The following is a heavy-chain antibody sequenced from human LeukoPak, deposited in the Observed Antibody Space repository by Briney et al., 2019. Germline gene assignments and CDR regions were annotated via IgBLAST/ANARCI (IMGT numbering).Heavy chain of an antibody. CDR3: ATLVDDFWSGRWYFDY. J-gene: IGHJ4*02. V-gene: IGHV4-30-2*01. D-gene: IGHD3-3*01. CDR2: IYHSGST. Sequence: PSETLSLTCAVSGVSISSGGYSWSWIRQPPGKGLEWIGYIYHSGSTYYNPSLKSRVTISVDRSKNQFSQKLSSVTAADTAVYYCATLVDDFWSGRWYFDYWGQGTLVTVSS. CDR1: GVSISSGGYS.